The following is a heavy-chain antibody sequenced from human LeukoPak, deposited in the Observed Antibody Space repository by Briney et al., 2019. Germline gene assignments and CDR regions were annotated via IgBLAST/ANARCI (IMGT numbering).Heavy chain of an antibody. CDR1: GGSISSSSYY. V-gene: IGHV4-39*07. CDR2: IYYSGST. CDR3: ARRGFSTGVNWYFDL. J-gene: IGHJ2*01. Sequence: PSETLSLTCTVSGGSISSSSYYWGWIRQPPGKGLEWIGSIYYSGSTYYNPSLKSRVTISVDTSKNQFSLKLSSVTAADTAVYYCARRGFSTGVNWYFDLWGRGTLVTVSS. D-gene: IGHD7-27*01.